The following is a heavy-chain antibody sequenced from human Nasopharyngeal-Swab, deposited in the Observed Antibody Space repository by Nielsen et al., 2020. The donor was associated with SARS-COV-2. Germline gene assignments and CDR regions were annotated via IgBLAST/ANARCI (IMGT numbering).Heavy chain of an antibody. CDR1: GFTFDDYA. V-gene: IGHV3-9*01. D-gene: IGHD6-19*01. CDR3: AKIGGSGWYVDAFDI. J-gene: IGHJ3*02. Sequence: GGSLRLSCAASGFTFDDYAMHWVRQAPGKGLEWVSGISWHSGSIGYADSVKGRFTISRDNAKNSLYLQLNSLRAEDTALYYCAKIGGSGWYVDAFDIWGQGTMVTVSS. CDR2: ISWHSGSI.